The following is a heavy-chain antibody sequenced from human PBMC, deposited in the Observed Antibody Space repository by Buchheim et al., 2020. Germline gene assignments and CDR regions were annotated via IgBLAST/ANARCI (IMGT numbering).Heavy chain of an antibody. CDR1: GYTFTSYD. D-gene: IGHD3-9*01. CDR3: ARGPYDILTGYPNYYGMDV. V-gene: IGHV1-8*01. J-gene: IGHJ6*02. CDR2: MNPNSGNT. Sequence: QVQLVQSGAEVKKPGASVKVSCKASGYTFTSYDINWVRQATGQGLEWMGWMNPNSGNTGYAQKFQGSVTMTRNTSISTAYMELSSLRSEDTAVYYCARGPYDILTGYPNYYGMDVWGQGTT.